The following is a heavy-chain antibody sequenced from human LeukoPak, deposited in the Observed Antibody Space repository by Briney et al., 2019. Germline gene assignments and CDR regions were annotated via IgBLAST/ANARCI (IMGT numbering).Heavy chain of an antibody. V-gene: IGHV4-39*01. Sequence: PSETLPXTCTVSGGSISSGPYYWGWIRQPPGTGLEWIGNIYYGENTYDNPSLKSRVTICINTPKKQFKLKLSSLTAADTAVYYCARRDDSSGYHKIFDYWGPGTLVTVSS. D-gene: IGHD3-22*01. CDR3: ARRDDSSGYHKIFDY. CDR1: GGSISSGPYY. J-gene: IGHJ4*02. CDR2: IYYGENT.